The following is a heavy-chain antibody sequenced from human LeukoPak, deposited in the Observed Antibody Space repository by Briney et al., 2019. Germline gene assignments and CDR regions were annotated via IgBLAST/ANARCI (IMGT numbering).Heavy chain of an antibody. CDR1: GFTFSSYN. Sequence: GGSLRLSCAASGFTFSSYNMNWVRQAPGKGLEWVAVISYDGSNKYYADSVKGRFTISRDNSKNTLYLQMNSLKTEDTAVYYCTTDPSASYDYVWGSYLTPYYFDYWGQGTLVTVSS. D-gene: IGHD3-16*01. CDR3: TTDPSASYDYVWGSYLTPYYFDY. V-gene: IGHV3-30*03. J-gene: IGHJ4*02. CDR2: ISYDGSNK.